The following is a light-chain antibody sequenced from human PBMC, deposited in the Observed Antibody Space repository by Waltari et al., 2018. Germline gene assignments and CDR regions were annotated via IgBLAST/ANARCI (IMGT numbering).Light chain of an antibody. CDR1: QSISSW. J-gene: IGKJ1*01. CDR2: KAS. CDR3: QQYNSYPKT. Sequence: DIQMTQSPSTLSASVGDRVTITCRASQSISSWLAWYQQKPGKAPMLLIYKASSLESGVPSRFSGSVSGTEFTLTISSLQPDDFATYYCQQYNSYPKTFGQGTKVEIK. V-gene: IGKV1-5*03.